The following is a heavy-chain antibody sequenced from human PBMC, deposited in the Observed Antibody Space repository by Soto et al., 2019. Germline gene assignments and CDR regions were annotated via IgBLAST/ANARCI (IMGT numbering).Heavy chain of an antibody. J-gene: IGHJ6*01. V-gene: IGHV1-69*13. CDR2: IIPIFGTA. Sequence: SSVKVSCKASGGTFSSYAISWVRQAPGQGLEWMGGIIPIFGTANYGQKFQGRVTITADESTSTAYMELSSLRSEDTAVYYCASDPSGNDNGCWYHYGLDVCGRVATVTV. D-gene: IGHD1-1*01. CDR1: GGTFSSYA. CDR3: ASDPSGNDNGCWYHYGLDV.